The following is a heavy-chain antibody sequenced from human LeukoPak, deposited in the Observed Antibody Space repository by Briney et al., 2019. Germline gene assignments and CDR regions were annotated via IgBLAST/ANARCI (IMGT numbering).Heavy chain of an antibody. Sequence: GESLKISFKGSGYSFTSYRIAWVRQMPGKGLEWMGIIYPGDSDTRYSPSFQGQVTISADKSTNTAYLQWSSLKASDTAMYYCARQGGSGSYTLTYYFDFWGQGTLVTVSS. CDR3: ARQGGSGSYTLTYYFDF. D-gene: IGHD1-26*01. CDR2: IYPGDSDT. CDR1: GYSFTSYR. J-gene: IGHJ4*02. V-gene: IGHV5-51*01.